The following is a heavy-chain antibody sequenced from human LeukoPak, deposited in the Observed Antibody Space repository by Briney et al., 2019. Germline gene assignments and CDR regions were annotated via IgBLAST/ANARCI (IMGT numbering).Heavy chain of an antibody. V-gene: IGHV4-4*07. J-gene: IGHJ4*02. CDR2: LHSSRST. CDR3: ARKSLRQNYFDY. CDR1: GGSISSYC. Sequence: PSETLSLTCTVSGGSISSYCWNWIRQPAGKGLEWIGRLHSSRSTNYSPSLKSRVTLSLDTSKNQFSLNLSSVTAADTAVYYCARKSLRQNYFDYWGQGILVTVSS. D-gene: IGHD5/OR15-5a*01.